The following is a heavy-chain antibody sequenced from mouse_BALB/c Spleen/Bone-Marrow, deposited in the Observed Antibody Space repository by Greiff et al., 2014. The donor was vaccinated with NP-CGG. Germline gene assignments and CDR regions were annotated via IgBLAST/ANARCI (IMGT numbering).Heavy chain of an antibody. V-gene: IGHV1-7*01. CDR3: ARNYDYDGGYYAMDY. J-gene: IGHJ4*01. CDR1: GYNFISYW. Sequence: QVQLQQSGAELAKPGASVKMSCKASGYNFISYWMHWVKQRPGQGLEWIGYINPSTGYTEYNQNFKDKATLTADKSSSKAYMQLSSLTSEDSAVYYCARNYDYDGGYYAMDYWGQGTSVTVSS. D-gene: IGHD2-4*01. CDR2: INPSTGYT.